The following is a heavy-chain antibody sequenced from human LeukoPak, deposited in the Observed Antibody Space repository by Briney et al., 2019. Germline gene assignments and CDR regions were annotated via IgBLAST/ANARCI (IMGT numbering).Heavy chain of an antibody. D-gene: IGHD6-19*01. V-gene: IGHV1-8*01. Sequence: ASVKVSCKASRCTFTSYDINWARQATAQGLEWMGWMSSISGNTSYAQKFQGRVTMTRNTSISTAYMELSSLRSEDTAVYYCARTNGAVAGTDFDYWGQGALVTVSS. CDR2: MSSISGNT. CDR3: ARTNGAVAGTDFDY. CDR1: RCTFTSYD. J-gene: IGHJ4*02.